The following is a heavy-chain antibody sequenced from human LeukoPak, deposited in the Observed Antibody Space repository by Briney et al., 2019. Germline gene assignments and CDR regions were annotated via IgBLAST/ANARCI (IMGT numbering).Heavy chain of an antibody. J-gene: IGHJ6*04. D-gene: IGHD3-10*02. CDR3: AELGITMIGGV. Sequence: GSLRLSCAVSGFTFEDYGMSWVRQGPGKGLEWVAGINWNGIIKRYGDSVRGRFTISRDNAKNSLYLQMNSLRAEDTAVYYCAELGITMIGGVWGKGTTVTISS. V-gene: IGHV3-20*04. CDR2: INWNGIIK. CDR1: GFTFEDYG.